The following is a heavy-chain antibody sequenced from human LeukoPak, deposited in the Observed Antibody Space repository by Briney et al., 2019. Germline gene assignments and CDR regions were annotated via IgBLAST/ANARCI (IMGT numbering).Heavy chain of an antibody. V-gene: IGHV4-4*02. CDR1: GGSISSSNW. D-gene: IGHD2-15*01. CDR3: ARSGCSGGSCYLVHFQH. CDR2: IYHSGST. Sequence: PSETLSLTCAVSGGSISSSNWWSWVRQPPGKGLEWIGEIYHSGSTNYNPSLKSRVTISVDKSKNQFSLKLSSVTAADTAVYYCARSGCSGGSCYLVHFQHWGQGTLVTVSS. J-gene: IGHJ1*01.